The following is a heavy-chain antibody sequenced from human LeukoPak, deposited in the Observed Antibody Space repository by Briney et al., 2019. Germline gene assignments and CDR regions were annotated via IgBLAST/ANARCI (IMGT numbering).Heavy chain of an antibody. D-gene: IGHD6-25*01. CDR3: ARLAHSSGGWFDP. V-gene: IGHV4-30-2*01. J-gene: IGHJ5*02. CDR1: GGSISSGGYY. CDR2: IYHSGST. Sequence: PSQTLSLTCTVSGGSISSGGYYWSWIRQPPGKGLEWIGYIYHSGSTYYNPSLKSRVTISVDRSKNQFSLKLSSVTAADTAVYYCARLAHSSGGWFDPWGQGTLVTVSS.